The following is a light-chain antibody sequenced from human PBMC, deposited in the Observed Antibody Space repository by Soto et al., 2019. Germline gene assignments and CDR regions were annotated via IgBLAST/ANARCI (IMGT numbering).Light chain of an antibody. CDR1: QGVRGN. J-gene: IGKJ1*01. CDR2: VTS. Sequence: EIFLTQSPATVSVSQWEIATLSCRASQGVRGNLAWYQQKPGQAPRLLIYVTSTRAAGVPARFSGSASGTEFTLTINSLQSEDFAVYYCQQYNDWPPTFGQGTKVDIK. CDR3: QQYNDWPPT. V-gene: IGKV3-15*01.